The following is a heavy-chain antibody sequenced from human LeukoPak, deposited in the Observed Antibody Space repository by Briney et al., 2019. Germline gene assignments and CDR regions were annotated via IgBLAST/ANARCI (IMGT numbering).Heavy chain of an antibody. J-gene: IGHJ3*02. Sequence: SETLSLTCTVSGGSISSYYWSWIRQPAGKGLEWIGRIYTTGSTDYNPSLKSRITMSVDTSQNQFSLNLSTVTAADTAVYYCARGRGGFLEWSHVFDMWGHGTMVTVSS. CDR2: IYTTGST. D-gene: IGHD3-3*01. CDR3: ARGRGGFLEWSHVFDM. V-gene: IGHV4-4*07. CDR1: GGSISSYY.